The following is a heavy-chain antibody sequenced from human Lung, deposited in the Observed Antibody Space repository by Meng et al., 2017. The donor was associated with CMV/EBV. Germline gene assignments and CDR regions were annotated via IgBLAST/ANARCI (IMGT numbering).Heavy chain of an antibody. D-gene: IGHD2-2*01. CDR2: VTPIVGIP. CDR3: ATSQCSSANCRDAYNWFNS. CDR1: GGTFSDYT. J-gene: IGHJ5*01. Sequence: SVKVSCXTSGGTFSDYTISWVRQAPGQGLEWMGRVTPIVGIPRYAQIFQDRVTITADKFTSTTYMELTGLTSTDTAVYYCATSQCSSANCRDAYNWFNSWGQGTLVTVSS. V-gene: IGHV1-69*02.